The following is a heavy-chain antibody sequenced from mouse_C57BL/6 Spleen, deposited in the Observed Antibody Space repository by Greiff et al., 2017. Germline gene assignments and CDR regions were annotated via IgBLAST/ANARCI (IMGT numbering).Heavy chain of an antibody. CDR3: ARNSNYWYFDV. J-gene: IGHJ1*03. D-gene: IGHD2-5*01. Sequence: QVQLQQSGPELVKPGASVKISCKASGYAFSSSWMNWVKQRPGTGLEWIGRIYPGDGDTNYNGKFKGKATLTADKSSSTAYMQLSSLTSEDSAVYFCARNSNYWYFDVWGTGTTVTVSS. CDR2: IYPGDGDT. CDR1: GYAFSSSW. V-gene: IGHV1-82*01.